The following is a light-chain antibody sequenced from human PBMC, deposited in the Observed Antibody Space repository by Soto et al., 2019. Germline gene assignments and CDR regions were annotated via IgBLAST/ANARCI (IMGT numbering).Light chain of an antibody. Sequence: QSALTQPASVSGSPGQSITISATGPSSDIGGYNYVSWYQQHPGKAPKFMIYEVTNRPSGLSNRFSGSKSGNTASLTISGLQAEDEADYYCTSYTSSSTNYVFGTGTKVTVL. V-gene: IGLV2-14*01. CDR3: TSYTSSSTNYV. J-gene: IGLJ1*01. CDR1: SSDIGGYNY. CDR2: EVT.